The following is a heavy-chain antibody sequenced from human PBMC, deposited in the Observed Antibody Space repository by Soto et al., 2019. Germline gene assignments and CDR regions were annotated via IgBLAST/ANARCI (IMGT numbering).Heavy chain of an antibody. CDR3: AKVVVGATSHSDFDS. CDR1: GGSIANNNYF. D-gene: IGHD2-15*01. V-gene: IGHV4-39*03. J-gene: IGHJ4*02. CDR2: AAYSGGT. Sequence: KPSETLSLTCTVSGGSIANNNYFWGWVRQPPGKGLEWIGSAAYSGGTYKNPSLKSRVTVSVDTSKNQFSLKLTSVTAADTAVYYCAKVVVGATSHSDFDSWGQGTLVTVPS.